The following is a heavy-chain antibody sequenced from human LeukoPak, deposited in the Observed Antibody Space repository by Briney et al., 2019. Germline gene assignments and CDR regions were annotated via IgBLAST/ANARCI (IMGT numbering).Heavy chain of an antibody. J-gene: IGHJ4*02. D-gene: IGHD6-13*01. CDR2: IYYTGST. CDR1: GDSISSYLYY. Sequence: SETLSLTCTVSGDSISSYLYYWGWIRQPPGPGLEWIGSIYYTGSTYHSRSLKSRVVMWVDKSKNQFSLKLNSVTAADTAVYYCARGPGIAAALDYWGQGTLVTVSS. CDR3: ARGPGIAAALDY. V-gene: IGHV4-39*07.